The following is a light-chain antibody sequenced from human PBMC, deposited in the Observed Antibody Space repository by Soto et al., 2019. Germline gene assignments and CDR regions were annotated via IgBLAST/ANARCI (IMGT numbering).Light chain of an antibody. CDR1: QSVSSSY. V-gene: IGKV3-20*01. J-gene: IGKJ3*01. CDR3: QQYGSSIFT. Sequence: EIVLTQSPGTLSLSPGERATLSCRASQSVSSSYLAWYQQKPGQAPRLLIYGASGRATGIPDRFSGSGSGTDFTLTISRLEPEDFAVYYCQQYGSSIFTFGHGTKVDIK. CDR2: GAS.